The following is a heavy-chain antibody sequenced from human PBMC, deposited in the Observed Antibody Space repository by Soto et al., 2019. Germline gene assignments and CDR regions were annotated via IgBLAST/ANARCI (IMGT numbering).Heavy chain of an antibody. V-gene: IGHV1-46*01. D-gene: IGHD6-19*01. CDR1: GYTFTSYH. Sequence: QVQLVQSGAVVTKPGASVKVSCKASGYTFTSYHMHWVRQAPGQRLEYMGIINPNGGTTHYAQKFQGRVTMTRDTSTSTLYMELSSLRSEDTAMYYCAAYTSGWPTPWNWGQGTLVTVSS. CDR3: AAYTSGWPTPWN. J-gene: IGHJ4*02. CDR2: INPNGGTT.